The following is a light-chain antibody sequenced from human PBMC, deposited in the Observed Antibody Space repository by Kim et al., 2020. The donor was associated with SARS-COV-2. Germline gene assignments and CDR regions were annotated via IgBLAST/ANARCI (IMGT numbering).Light chain of an antibody. CDR2: DAS. V-gene: IGKV3-20*01. CDR3: QQYDTSPYT. Sequence: DIVLTQSPGTLSLSPGERATLSCRASQSVSSSYLAWYQQKPGQAPRLLIYDASIRATGIPDRFSGSGSGTDFTLTISRLEPEDFAVYYCQQYDTSPYTFGQGTRLEI. CDR1: QSVSSSY. J-gene: IGKJ2*01.